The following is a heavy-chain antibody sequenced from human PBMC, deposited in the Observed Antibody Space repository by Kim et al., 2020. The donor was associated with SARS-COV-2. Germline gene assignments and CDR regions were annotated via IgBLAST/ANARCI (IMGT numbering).Heavy chain of an antibody. CDR1: GYTFTSYD. Sequence: ASVKVSCKASGYTFTSYDINWVRQATGQGLEWMGWMNPNSGNTGYAQKFQGRVTMTRNTSISTAYMELSSLRSEDTAVYYCARTKNLWFGEFLFPNYYYYGMDVWGQGTTVTVSS. J-gene: IGHJ6*02. CDR3: ARTKNLWFGEFLFPNYYYYGMDV. V-gene: IGHV1-8*01. D-gene: IGHD3-10*01. CDR2: MNPNSGNT.